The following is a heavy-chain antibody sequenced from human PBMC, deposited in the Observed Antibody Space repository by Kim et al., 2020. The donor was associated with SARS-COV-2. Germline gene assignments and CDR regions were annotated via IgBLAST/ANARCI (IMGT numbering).Heavy chain of an antibody. V-gene: IGHV3-48*02. CDR3: ARDPYSSSWPPFDY. D-gene: IGHD6-13*01. J-gene: IGHJ4*02. Sequence: ADSVKGRFTISRDNAKNSLYLQMNSLRDEDTAVYYCARDPYSSSWPPFDYWGQGTLVTVSS.